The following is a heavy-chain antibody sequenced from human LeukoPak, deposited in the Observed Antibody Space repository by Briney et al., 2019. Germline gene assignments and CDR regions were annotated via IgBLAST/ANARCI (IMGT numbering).Heavy chain of an antibody. CDR2: ISAYNGNT. D-gene: IGHD6-19*01. CDR3: ARDPPGYSSGWYLGYYYYYMDV. J-gene: IGHJ6*03. V-gene: IGHV1-18*01. CDR1: GYAFTSYG. Sequence: ASVKVSCTASGYAFTSYGISWVRQAPGQGLEWMGWISAYNGNTNYAQKLQGRVTMTTDTSTSTAYMELRSLRSDDTAVYYCARDPPGYSSGWYLGYYYYYMDVWGKGTTVTVSS.